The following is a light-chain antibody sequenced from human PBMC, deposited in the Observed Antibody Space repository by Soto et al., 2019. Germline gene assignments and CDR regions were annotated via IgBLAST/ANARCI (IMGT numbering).Light chain of an antibody. CDR1: QSVSSN. CDR3: HQYYKWPT. CDR2: GAS. J-gene: IGKJ1*01. Sequence: EIVMTQSPATLSVSPGERATVSCRASQSVSSNLAWYQQKPGQAPRLLIYGASTRATGIPARFSGSGSRTDFTLTISSLLSEDFAVYYCHQYYKWPTFAQGTKVAIK. V-gene: IGKV3-15*01.